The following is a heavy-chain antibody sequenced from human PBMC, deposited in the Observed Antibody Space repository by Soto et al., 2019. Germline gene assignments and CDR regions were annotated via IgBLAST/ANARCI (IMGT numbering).Heavy chain of an antibody. D-gene: IGHD5-18*01. V-gene: IGHV1-18*01. CDR3: ARCRGGYSYDDDYYYYYMDV. CDR2: ISAYNGNT. CDR1: GYTFTSYG. J-gene: IGHJ6*03. Sequence: ASVKVSCKASGYTFTSYGISWVRQAPGQGLEWMGWISAYNGNTNYAQKLQGRVTMTTDTSTSTAYMELRSLRSDDTAVYYCARCRGGYSYDDDYYYYYMDVWGKGTTVTVSS.